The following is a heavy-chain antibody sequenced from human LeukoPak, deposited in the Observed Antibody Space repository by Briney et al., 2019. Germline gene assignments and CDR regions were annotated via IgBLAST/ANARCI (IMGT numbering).Heavy chain of an antibody. CDR3: AKDRVTTINYFDY. CDR1: GFTFSSYS. V-gene: IGHV3-30*18. J-gene: IGHJ4*02. Sequence: GGSLRLSCAASGFTFSSYSMHWVRQAPGKGLEWVAVISYDGSNKYYADSVKGRFTISRDNSKNTLYLQMNSLRAEDTAVYYCAKDRVTTINYFDYWGQGTLVTVSS. CDR2: ISYDGSNK. D-gene: IGHD4-17*01.